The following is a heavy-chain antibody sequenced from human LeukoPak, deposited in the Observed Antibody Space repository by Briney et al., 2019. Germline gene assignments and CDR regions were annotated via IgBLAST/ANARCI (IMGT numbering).Heavy chain of an antibody. Sequence: PGGSLRLSCAASGFTFSNAWMSWVRQAPGKGLEWVANIKQDGSEKYYVDSVKGRFTISRDNAKNSLYLQMNSLRAEDTAVYYCARVRQQLVRLLGRDTTYYYYYYMDVWGKGTTVTVSS. CDR1: GFTFSNAW. CDR3: ARVRQQLVRLLGRDTTYYYYYYMDV. D-gene: IGHD6-13*01. V-gene: IGHV3-7*01. J-gene: IGHJ6*03. CDR2: IKQDGSEK.